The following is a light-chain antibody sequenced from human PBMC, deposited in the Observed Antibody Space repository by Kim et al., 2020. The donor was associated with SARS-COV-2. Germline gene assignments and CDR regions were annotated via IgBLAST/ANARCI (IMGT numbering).Light chain of an antibody. J-gene: IGLJ3*02. V-gene: IGLV6-57*03. CDR1: RCSIASNY. CDR3: QSFDSNKGGV. Sequence: VTIACTRSRCSIASNYVQWYQQRPGRAPTTVIWEDNQRPSGVPDRFSGSIDKASNSASLAISGLKTEDEADDYCQSFDSNKGGVFGGGTQLTVL. CDR2: EDN.